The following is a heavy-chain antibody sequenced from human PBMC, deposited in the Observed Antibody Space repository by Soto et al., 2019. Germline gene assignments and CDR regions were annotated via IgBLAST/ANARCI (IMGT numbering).Heavy chain of an antibody. Sequence: PSETLSLTCAVYGGSFGGYYWSWIRQPPGKGLEWIGEINHSGSTNYNPSLKSRVTISVDTSKNQFSLKLSSVTAADTAVYYCARAVRAPLDYWGQGTLVTVSS. J-gene: IGHJ4*02. CDR2: INHSGST. CDR1: GGSFGGYY. V-gene: IGHV4-34*01. CDR3: ARAVRAPLDY.